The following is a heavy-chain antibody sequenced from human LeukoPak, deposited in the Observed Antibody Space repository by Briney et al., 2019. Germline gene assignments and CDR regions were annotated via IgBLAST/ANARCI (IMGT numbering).Heavy chain of an antibody. CDR1: GFTVGGNY. CDR3: ARDPVTSGPGYFDY. CDR2: IYTTGST. V-gene: IGHV3-53*01. Sequence: PGGSLRLSCAASGFTVGGNYMSWVRQAPGKGLEWVSSIYTTGSTYYADSVKGRFSISRDNSKNTLYLQMNSLRAEDTAMYYCARDPVTSGPGYFDYWGQGILVTVSS. J-gene: IGHJ4*02. D-gene: IGHD1-26*01.